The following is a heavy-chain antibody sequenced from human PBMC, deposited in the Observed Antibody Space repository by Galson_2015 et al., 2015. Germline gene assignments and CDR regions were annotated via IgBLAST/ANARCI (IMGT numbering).Heavy chain of an antibody. CDR3: AKASQDSSRASCPYNY. CDR2: ITPIFGTA. CDR1: GGSFIIYP. Sequence: SVKVSCKASGGSFIIYPISWVRQAPGQGLEWMGGITPIFGTASYAQNFQGRVTITADKSTSTAYMEVRSLKSEDTAVYYCAKASQDSSRASCPYNYWGQGTLVTVSS. D-gene: IGHD2-2*01. J-gene: IGHJ4*02. V-gene: IGHV1-69*06.